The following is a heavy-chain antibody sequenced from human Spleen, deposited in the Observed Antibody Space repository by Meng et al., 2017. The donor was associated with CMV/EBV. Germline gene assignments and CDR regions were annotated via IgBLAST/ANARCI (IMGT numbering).Heavy chain of an antibody. J-gene: IGHJ4*02. Sequence: GESLKISCAASGFTFEDYIMHWVRQAPGKGLEWVSSIGSSGKYVYYADSVKGRFTISRDNAKDSLYLQMNIPTAADTAVYYCARGGHSSSWYLGYWGQGTLVTVSS. CDR3: ARGGHSSSWYLGY. V-gene: IGHV3-21*01. CDR1: GFTFEDYI. CDR2: IGSSGKYV. D-gene: IGHD6-13*01.